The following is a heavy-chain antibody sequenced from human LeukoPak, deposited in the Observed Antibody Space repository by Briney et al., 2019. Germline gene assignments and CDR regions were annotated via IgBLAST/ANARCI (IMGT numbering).Heavy chain of an antibody. CDR3: AKQYCSGGSCYTEFDP. Sequence: SETLSLTCTVSGVSISSYYWSWIRQPPGKGLEWIGSIYYSGSTYYNPSLQSRVTISVDTSKNQFSLRLSSVTAADTAVYYCAKQYCSGGSCYTEFDPWGQGTLVTVSS. CDR2: IYYSGST. CDR1: GVSISSYY. D-gene: IGHD2-15*01. V-gene: IGHV4-59*05. J-gene: IGHJ5*02.